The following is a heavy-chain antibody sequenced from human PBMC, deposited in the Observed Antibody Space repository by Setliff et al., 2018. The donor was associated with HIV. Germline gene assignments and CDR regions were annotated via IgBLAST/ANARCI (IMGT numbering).Heavy chain of an antibody. CDR3: VRDYGSGTNFFYSMDV. CDR2: ISSSGTTI. Sequence: GSLRLSCTASGFTFSDYYMSWIRQSPGKGLEWISYISSSGTTIYYADSVKGRFTISRDSAKNSLYLQMNSLRAEDTAVYYCVRDYGSGTNFFYSMDVWGKGTRVTVSS. V-gene: IGHV3-11*04. J-gene: IGHJ6*03. CDR1: GFTFSDYY. D-gene: IGHD3-10*01.